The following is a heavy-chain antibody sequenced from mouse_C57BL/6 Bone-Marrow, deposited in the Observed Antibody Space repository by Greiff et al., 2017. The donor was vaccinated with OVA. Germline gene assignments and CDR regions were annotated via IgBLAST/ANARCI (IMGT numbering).Heavy chain of an antibody. CDR1: GFPFSSYG. V-gene: IGHV5-6*01. CDR3: ARQYYGSSYGYFDV. D-gene: IGHD1-1*01. J-gene: IGHJ1*03. CDR2: ISSGGSYT. Sequence: EVKVVESGGDLVKPGGSLKLSCAASGFPFSSYGMSWVRPTPDKRLAWVATISSGGSYTYYPDSVKGRFTISRDNAKNTLYLQMSSLKSEDTAMYYCARQYYGSSYGYFDVWGTGTTVTVSS.